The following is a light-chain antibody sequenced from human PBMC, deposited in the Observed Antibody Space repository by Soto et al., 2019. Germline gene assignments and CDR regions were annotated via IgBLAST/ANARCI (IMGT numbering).Light chain of an antibody. J-gene: IGKJ5*01. CDR1: QSVRSN. V-gene: IGKV3D-15*01. CDR2: DAS. Sequence: IVMTQFPATLSVFPGERATLSCRASQSVRSNLDWYQQKPGQAPRLLIYDASTRATGIPARFSGSGSGTEFILTISSLQSEDFGVYYCQQYNNWPPITFGQGTRLEI. CDR3: QQYNNWPPIT.